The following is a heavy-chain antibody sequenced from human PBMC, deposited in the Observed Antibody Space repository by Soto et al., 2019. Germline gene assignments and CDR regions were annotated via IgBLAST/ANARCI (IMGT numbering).Heavy chain of an antibody. D-gene: IGHD6-19*01. V-gene: IGHV3-23*01. CDR2: ISGSGDST. J-gene: IGHJ4*02. CDR1: GFTFSSYA. Sequence: GGSLRLSCAASGFTFSSYAMSWVRQAPGKGLEWVSGISGSGDSTYYADSVKGRFTISRDNSKNTLYLQMNSLRAEDTAIYYCAKDLYSSVWYSYFDYWGQGTLVTVSS. CDR3: AKDLYSSVWYSYFDY.